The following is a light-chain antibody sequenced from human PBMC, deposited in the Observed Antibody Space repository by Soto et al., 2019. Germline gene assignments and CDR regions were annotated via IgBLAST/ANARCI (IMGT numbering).Light chain of an antibody. CDR3: CSYAGSSTLVV. V-gene: IGLV2-23*03. CDR1: SSDVGNYNL. Sequence: SALTQPASVSGSPGQSITISCTGTSSDVGNYNLVSWYQQHPGKAPKLLIYEGSNRPSGVSNRFSGSKSGNTASLTISGLQAEDEGDYYCCSYAGSSTLVVFGGGTKLTVL. CDR2: EGS. J-gene: IGLJ2*01.